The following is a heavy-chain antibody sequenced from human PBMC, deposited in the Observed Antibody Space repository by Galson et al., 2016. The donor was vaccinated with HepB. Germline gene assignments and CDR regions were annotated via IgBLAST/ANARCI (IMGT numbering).Heavy chain of an antibody. D-gene: IGHD6-19*01. CDR2: ISRSGTGT. J-gene: IGHJ3*02. V-gene: IGHV3-23*01. Sequence: SLRLSCKASGFSISIYSMNWVRQAPGKGLEWVSAISRSGTGTPYTEYVKGRFTISRDNSKNTLYLQMNSLRAEDAAVYYFTKISLVGFNSGWGGSFDIWGRGTMVTVSS. CDR3: TKISLVGFNSGWGGSFDI. CDR1: GFSISIYS.